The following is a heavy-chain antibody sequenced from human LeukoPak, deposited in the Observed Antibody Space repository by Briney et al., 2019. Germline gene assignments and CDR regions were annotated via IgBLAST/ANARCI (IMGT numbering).Heavy chain of an antibody. V-gene: IGHV4-4*09. CDR2: IHASGPT. CDR3: ARHDAGIAARPFDN. Sequence: SETLSLTCTVPGGSISTYYWSWIRRPPGKGLEWIAYIHASGPTNYNPSLKSRITISVDTSKNQFSLKLSSVTAADTAVYYCARHDAGIAARPFDNWGQGTLVTVSS. D-gene: IGHD6-6*01. J-gene: IGHJ4*02. CDR1: GGSISTYY.